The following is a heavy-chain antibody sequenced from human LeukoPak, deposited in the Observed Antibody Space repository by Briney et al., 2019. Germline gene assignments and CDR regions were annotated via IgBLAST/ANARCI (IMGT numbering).Heavy chain of an antibody. J-gene: IGHJ4*02. CDR1: AYTFIDYY. V-gene: IGHV1-2*02. CDR3: ARDGGPLYGSGRKDFDY. CDR2: LNPHSGGT. D-gene: IGHD3-10*01. Sequence: GASVKVSCKTSAYTFIDYYIHWVRQAPGEGLEWLGWLNPHSGGTNYAQKFQDRVTMTRDTSISTAYMELNRLISDDTAVYYCARDGGPLYGSGRKDFDYWGQGTLVAVSS.